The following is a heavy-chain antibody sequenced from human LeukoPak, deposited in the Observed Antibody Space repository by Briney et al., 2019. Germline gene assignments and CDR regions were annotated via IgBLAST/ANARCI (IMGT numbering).Heavy chain of an antibody. CDR1: GGSVSSNSVT. CDR3: ARGINRVLDY. V-gene: IGHV6-1*01. Sequence: SQTLSLTCAISGGSVSSNSVTWNWIRQSPSRGLEWLGRTYYRSKWYNDSALSVKSRITINPDTSKNQFSLQLDSVTPEDTAMYYCARGINRVLDYWGQGTLVTVSS. J-gene: IGHJ4*02. CDR2: TYYRSKWYN. D-gene: IGHD3-10*01.